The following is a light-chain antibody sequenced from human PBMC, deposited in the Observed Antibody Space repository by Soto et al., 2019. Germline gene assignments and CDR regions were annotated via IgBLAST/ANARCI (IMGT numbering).Light chain of an antibody. CDR2: AAS. CDR1: QGISTY. Sequence: DIQMTQSPSSLSASVGDRVTITCRASQGISTYLAWYQQKPGKVPKLLIYAASTLQSGVPSRFSGSGSGTDFTLTISSLQPEDVATYYCQNYNSAPLTFGGVTKVEIK. J-gene: IGKJ4*01. V-gene: IGKV1-27*01. CDR3: QNYNSAPLT.